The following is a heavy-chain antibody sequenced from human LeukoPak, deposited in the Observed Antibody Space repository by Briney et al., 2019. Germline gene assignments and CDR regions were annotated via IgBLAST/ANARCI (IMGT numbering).Heavy chain of an antibody. D-gene: IGHD2-2*01. V-gene: IGHV3-7*01. CDR2: IKQDGSEK. CDR3: ARDVGGYCSSTSCLAEYFQH. CDR1: GFTFSSYW. J-gene: IGHJ1*01. Sequence: PGGSLRLSCAASGFTFSSYWMSWVRQAPGKGLEWVANIKQDGSEKYYVDSVKGRFTISRDNAKNSLYLQMNSLRAEDTAVYYCARDVGGYCSSTSCLAEYFQHWGQGTLVTVSS.